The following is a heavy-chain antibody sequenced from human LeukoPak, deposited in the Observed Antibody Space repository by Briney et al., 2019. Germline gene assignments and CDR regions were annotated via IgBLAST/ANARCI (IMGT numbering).Heavy chain of an antibody. CDR3: ARMNDYDGDFDY. D-gene: IGHD4-23*01. CDR1: GFTVSSNY. CDR2: IYSGGST. V-gene: IGHV3-53*01. Sequence: GGSLRLSCAASGFTVSSNYMSWVRQAPGKGLEWVSVIYSGGSTYYADSVKGRFTISRDNSKNTLYLQMNSMRAEDTAVYYCARMNDYDGDFDYWGRGTLVTVSS. J-gene: IGHJ4*02.